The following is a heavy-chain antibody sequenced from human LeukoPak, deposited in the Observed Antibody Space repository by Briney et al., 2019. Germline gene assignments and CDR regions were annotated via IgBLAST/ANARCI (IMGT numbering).Heavy chain of an antibody. CDR2: ISSSGSTI. D-gene: IGHD3-9*01. J-gene: IGHJ3*02. V-gene: IGHV3-48*03. Sequence: PGGSLRLSCAPSGFTFSSYEMNWVRQAPRKGLEWVSYISSSGSTIYYADSVKGRFTISRDNSKNTLYLQMNSLRAEDTAVYYCARESYDILTGSKWAFDIWGQGTMVTVSS. CDR3: ARESYDILTGSKWAFDI. CDR1: GFTFSSYE.